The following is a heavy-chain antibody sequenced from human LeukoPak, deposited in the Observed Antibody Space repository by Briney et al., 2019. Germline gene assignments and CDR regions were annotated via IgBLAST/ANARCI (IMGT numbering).Heavy chain of an antibody. J-gene: IGHJ4*02. CDR2: ISSSSSYI. CDR3: ARDGTVYSGYDLAY. V-gene: IGHV3-21*01. Sequence: PGGSLRLSCAASGFTFSSYSMNWVRQAPGKGLEWVSSISSSSSYIYYADSVKGRFTISRDNAKNSLYLQMNSLRAEDTAVYYCARDGTVYSGYDLAYWGQGTLVTVSS. CDR1: GFTFSSYS. D-gene: IGHD5-12*01.